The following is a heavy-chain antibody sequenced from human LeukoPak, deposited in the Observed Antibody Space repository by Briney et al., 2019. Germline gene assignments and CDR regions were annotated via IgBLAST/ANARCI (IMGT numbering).Heavy chain of an antibody. CDR3: ARTLYEDTPVGVTDYYYYYMDV. V-gene: IGHV1-18*01. CDR2: VSAYNGNT. Sequence: ATVKVSCKASGYTFTSYGISWVRQAPGQALEWMGWVSAYNGNTNYTQKPQGRVTMTTDTSTSTAYMELRRLRSDDTAVYCCARTLYEDTPVGVTDYYYYYMDVWGKGTTVTISS. CDR1: GYTFTSYG. D-gene: IGHD2-15*01. J-gene: IGHJ6*03.